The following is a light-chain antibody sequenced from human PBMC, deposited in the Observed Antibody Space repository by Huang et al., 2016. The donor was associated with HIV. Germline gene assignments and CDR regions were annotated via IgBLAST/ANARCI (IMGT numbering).Light chain of an antibody. CDR1: QNIRNY. CDR3: QQSYSTPFT. J-gene: IGKJ3*01. Sequence: DIQMTQSPSSLSASVGDRVTITCRASQNIRNYLNWYQQKPGKAPNLLIYSASNLQSGVPSRFLGSGSGTDFILSISSLQPEDFATYFCQQSYSTPFTFGPGTKVDIK. CDR2: SAS. V-gene: IGKV1-39*01.